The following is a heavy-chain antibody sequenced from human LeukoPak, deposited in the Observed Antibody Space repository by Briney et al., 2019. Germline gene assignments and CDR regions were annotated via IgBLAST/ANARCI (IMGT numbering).Heavy chain of an antibody. D-gene: IGHD3-22*01. J-gene: IGHJ1*01. V-gene: IGHV3-48*01. CDR3: ARDLYYYDSSSWSYFQH. CDR1: GFTFSSYS. Sequence: PGGSLRLSCAASGFTFSSYSLNWVRQAPGKGLEWVSYISSSSSTIYYEDSVKGGFTISRDNAKNSLYLQMNSMRAEDTAVYYCARDLYYYDSSSWSYFQHWGQGTLVTVSS. CDR2: ISSSSSTI.